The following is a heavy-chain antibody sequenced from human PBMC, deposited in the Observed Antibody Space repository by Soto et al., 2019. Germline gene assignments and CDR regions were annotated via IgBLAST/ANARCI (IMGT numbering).Heavy chain of an antibody. CDR3: AKYVSGAFDI. V-gene: IGHV1-18*01. D-gene: IGHD2-2*01. CDR2: ISAYNGNT. CDR1: GYTFTSYD. J-gene: IGHJ3*02. Sequence: ASVKVSCKASGYTFTSYDINWVRQAPGQGLEWMGWISAYNGNTNYAQKLQGRVTMTTDTSTSTAYMELRSLRSDDTAVYYCAKYVSGAFDIWGQGTMVTVSS.